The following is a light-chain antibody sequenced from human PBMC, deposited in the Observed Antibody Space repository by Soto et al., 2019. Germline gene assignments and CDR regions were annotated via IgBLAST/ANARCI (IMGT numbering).Light chain of an antibody. J-gene: IGLJ2*01. CDR2: DVS. CDR3: SSYTSDFTII. Sequence: QSALTQPASVSGSPGQSITISCTGTISDVGGYQYVSWFQQHPGKAPKLMIYDVSDRPSGVSSRFSGSKSGNTASLTISVLQSEDEADYYCSSYTSDFTIIFGGGTKVTVL. CDR1: ISDVGGYQY. V-gene: IGLV2-14*03.